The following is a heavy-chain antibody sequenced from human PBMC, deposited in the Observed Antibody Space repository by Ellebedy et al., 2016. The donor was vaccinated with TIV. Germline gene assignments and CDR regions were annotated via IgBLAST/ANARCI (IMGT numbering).Heavy chain of an antibody. CDR1: GYSFSDYD. V-gene: IGHV1-8*01. J-gene: IGHJ5*02. CDR2: VNPNSGKA. Sequence: AASVKVSCKASGYSFSDYDINWVRQAAGQGLEWMGRVNPNSGKADYEQKFQGRVTRTRNTSITTVYMEMSGLKSEDTDIYFCAMKGRRPRLWFDPWGQGTLVTVSS. D-gene: IGHD6-6*01. CDR3: AMKGRRPRLWFDP.